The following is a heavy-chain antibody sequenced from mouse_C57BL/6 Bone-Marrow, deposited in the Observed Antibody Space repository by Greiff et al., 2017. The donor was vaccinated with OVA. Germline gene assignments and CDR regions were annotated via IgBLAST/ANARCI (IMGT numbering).Heavy chain of an antibody. J-gene: IGHJ3*01. Sequence: EVQLQQSGAELVRPGASVKLSCTASGFNIKDDYMHWVKQRPEQGLEWIGWIDPENGDTEYASKFQGKATITADTSSNTAYLQLSSLTSEDTAVYYCTTGGTDYDYDGAWFAYWGQGTLVTVSA. CDR2: IDPENGDT. V-gene: IGHV14-4*01. CDR3: TTGGTDYDYDGAWFAY. CDR1: GFNIKDDY. D-gene: IGHD2-4*01.